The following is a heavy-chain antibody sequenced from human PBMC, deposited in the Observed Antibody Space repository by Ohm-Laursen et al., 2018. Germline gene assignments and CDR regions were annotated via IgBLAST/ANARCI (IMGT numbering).Heavy chain of an antibody. CDR3: AKDESGWFDP. Sequence: GSLRLSCTASGFTFSSYATSWVRQTPGKGLEWVSGISGSGHSTYYADSVKGRFTISRDNSKNTLHLQMNSLRAEDTAVYYCAKDESGWFDPWGQGTLVTVSS. CDR1: GFTFSSYA. J-gene: IGHJ5*02. CDR2: ISGSGHST. V-gene: IGHV3-23*01.